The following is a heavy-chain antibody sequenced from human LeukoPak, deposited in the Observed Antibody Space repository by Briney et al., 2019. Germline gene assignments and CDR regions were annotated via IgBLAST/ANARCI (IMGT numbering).Heavy chain of an antibody. CDR1: GFTFSSYS. V-gene: IGHV3-48*04. CDR2: ITFSSSII. CDR3: VGGDY. Sequence: GGSLRLSCAASGFTFSSYSMNWVRQAPGKGLEWVSYITFSSSIIYYADSVKGRFTISRDNTENSLYLQMNSLRAEDTAVYYCVGGDYWGQGTLVTVSS. J-gene: IGHJ4*02.